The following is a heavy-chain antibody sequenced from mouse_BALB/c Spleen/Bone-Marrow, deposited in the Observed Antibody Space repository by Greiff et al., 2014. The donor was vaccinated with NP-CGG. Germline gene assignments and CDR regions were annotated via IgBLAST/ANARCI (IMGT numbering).Heavy chain of an antibody. CDR3: ARGGDYYGSSSFAY. CDR1: GYTFTSYW. V-gene: IGHV1S41*01. D-gene: IGHD1-1*01. J-gene: IGHJ3*01. Sequence: DLVKPGASVKLSCKASGYTFTSYWINWIKQRPGQGLEWIGRIAPGSGGTYYNEMYKGKATLTVDTSSSTAYIQLSSLSSEDSAVYFCARGGDYYGSSSFAYWGQGTLVTVSA. CDR2: IAPGSGGT.